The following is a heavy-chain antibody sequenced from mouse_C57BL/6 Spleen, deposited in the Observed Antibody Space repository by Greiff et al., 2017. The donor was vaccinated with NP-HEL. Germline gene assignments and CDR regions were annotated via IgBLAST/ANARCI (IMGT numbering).Heavy chain of an antibody. V-gene: IGHV3-6*01. CDR2: ISYDGSN. Sequence: EVQLQQSGPGLVKPSQSLSLTCPVTGYSITSGYYWNWIRQFPGNKLEWMGYISYDGSNNYNPSLKNRISITRDTSKNQFFLKLNSVTTEDTDTYYCAREGGYGSSYGWFAYWGQGTLVTVSA. D-gene: IGHD1-1*01. CDR3: AREGGYGSSYGWFAY. CDR1: GYSITSGYY. J-gene: IGHJ3*01.